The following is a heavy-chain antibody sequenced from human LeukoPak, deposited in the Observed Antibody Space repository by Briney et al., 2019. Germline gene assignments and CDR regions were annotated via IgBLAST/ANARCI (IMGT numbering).Heavy chain of an antibody. V-gene: IGHV1-2*02. CDR1: GYTFTGYY. Sequence: ASVKVPCKASGYTFTGYYMHWVRQAPGQGLEWMGWINPNSGGTNYAQKFQGRVTMTRDTSISTAYMELSRLRSDDTAVYYCARDPEHLYYYGSGSYSDAFDIWGQGTMVTVSS. J-gene: IGHJ3*02. CDR2: INPNSGGT. CDR3: ARDPEHLYYYGSGSYSDAFDI. D-gene: IGHD3-10*01.